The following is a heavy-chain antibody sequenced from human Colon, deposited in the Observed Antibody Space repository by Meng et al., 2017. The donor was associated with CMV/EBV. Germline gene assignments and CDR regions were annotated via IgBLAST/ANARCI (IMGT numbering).Heavy chain of an antibody. CDR3: GITYCSSTNCYLGGGDIMDV. CDR2: ISNDGSNQ. V-gene: IGHV3-30*04. CDR1: GFTFNTFV. Sequence: GESLKISCAASGFTFNTFVMHWVRQAPGKGLEWVALISNDGSNQYYADSVKGRFTISRDNSKNTLYLQMNSLRAEDTAVYYCGITYCSSTNCYLGGGDIMDVWGQGTTVTVSS. D-gene: IGHD2-2*01. J-gene: IGHJ6*02.